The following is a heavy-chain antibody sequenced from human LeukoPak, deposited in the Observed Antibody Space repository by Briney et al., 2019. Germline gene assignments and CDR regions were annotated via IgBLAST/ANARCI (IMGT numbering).Heavy chain of an antibody. CDR1: GGSISSGSYY. Sequence: SQTLSLTCTVSGGSISSGSYYWSWIRQPAGKGLEWIGRLYTSGSTNYNPSLKSRATISVDTSKNQFSLKLSSVTAADTAVYYCARGSGSVDYWGQGTLVTVSS. CDR3: ARGSGSVDY. V-gene: IGHV4-61*02. D-gene: IGHD7-27*01. CDR2: LYTSGST. J-gene: IGHJ4*02.